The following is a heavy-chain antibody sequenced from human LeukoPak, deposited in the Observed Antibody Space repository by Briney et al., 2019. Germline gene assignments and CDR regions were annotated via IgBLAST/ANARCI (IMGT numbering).Heavy chain of an antibody. V-gene: IGHV1-2*02. CDR3: ARVSAYCTSTSCHDY. CDR2: INPNSGGT. D-gene: IGHD2-2*01. CDR1: GYTFTGYY. J-gene: IGHJ4*02. Sequence: GASVKVSCKASGYTFTGYYMHWVRQAPGQGLEWMGWINPNSGGTNYAQKFQGRVTMTRDTSISTAYMELSRLRSDDTAVFYCARVSAYCTSTSCHDYWGRGTLVTVSS.